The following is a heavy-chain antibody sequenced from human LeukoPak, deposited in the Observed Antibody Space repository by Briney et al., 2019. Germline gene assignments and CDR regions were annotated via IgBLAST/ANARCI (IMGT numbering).Heavy chain of an antibody. D-gene: IGHD3-16*01. CDR3: ARIGGWTDY. J-gene: IGHJ4*02. Sequence: PSETLSLTCTVSGGSISSSSYYWGWIRQPPGKGLEWIGSIYYSGSTYYNPSLKSRVTISVDTSKNQFSLKLSSVTAADTAVYYCARIGGWTDYWGQGTLVTVSS. CDR2: IYYSGST. V-gene: IGHV4-39*07. CDR1: GGSISSSSYY.